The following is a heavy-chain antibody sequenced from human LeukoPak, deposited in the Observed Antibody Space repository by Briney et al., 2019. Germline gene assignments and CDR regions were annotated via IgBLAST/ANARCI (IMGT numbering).Heavy chain of an antibody. J-gene: IGHJ6*03. CDR3: ARDSSMVRGVPPYYYYYYMDV. CDR2: MNPNSGNT. Sequence: GASVKVSCKASGYTFTSYDINWVRQATGQGLEWMGWMNPNSGNTGYAQKFQGRVTMTRNTSISTAYMELSSLRSEDTAVYYCARDSSMVRGVPPYYYYYYMDVWGKGTTVTISS. V-gene: IGHV1-8*01. CDR1: GYTFTSYD. D-gene: IGHD3-10*01.